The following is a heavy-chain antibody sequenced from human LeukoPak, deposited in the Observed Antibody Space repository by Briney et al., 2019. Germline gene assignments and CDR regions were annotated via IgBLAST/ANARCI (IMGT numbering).Heavy chain of an antibody. J-gene: IGHJ4*02. D-gene: IGHD3-22*01. Sequence: GGSLRLSCAASGFTFSGYSMHWVRQAPGKGLEWLSYISSGGTPIYYADSVKGRFTISRNNANNALYLQMNSLRAEDTAVYYCARVYYYDSSGYYDYWGQGTLVTVSS. CDR1: GFTFSGYS. CDR3: ARVYYYDSSGYYDY. CDR2: ISSGGTPI. V-gene: IGHV3-48*01.